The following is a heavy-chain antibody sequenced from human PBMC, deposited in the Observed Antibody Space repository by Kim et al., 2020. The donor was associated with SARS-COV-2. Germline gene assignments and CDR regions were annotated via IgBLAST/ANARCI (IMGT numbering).Heavy chain of an antibody. J-gene: IGHJ6*02. D-gene: IGHD6-19*01. Sequence: GGSLRLSCAASEFSFSTHWMTWVRQAPGKGLEWVASIKQDAYETYYVDSVRGRFTISRDNAENLLYLDMDSLRDEDTAVYYCARGVAVAAHYYYHYGMDVWGQGTTVTVSS. CDR2: IKQDAYET. CDR1: EFSFSTHW. CDR3: ARGVAVAAHYYYHYGMDV. V-gene: IGHV3-7*03.